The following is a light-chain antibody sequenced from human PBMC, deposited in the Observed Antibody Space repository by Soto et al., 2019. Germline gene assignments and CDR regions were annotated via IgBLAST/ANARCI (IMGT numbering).Light chain of an antibody. CDR3: CSYAGTNTLL. J-gene: IGLJ2*01. CDR1: SSDVGSYNL. CDR2: EVS. Sequence: QSALTQPASVSGSPGQSITISCTGTSSDVGSYNLVSWYQQHPGKAPKLMIYEVSKRPSGVSNRFSGSKSGNTASLTISGLQAEDGADYYCCSYAGTNTLLFGGGTKLTAL. V-gene: IGLV2-23*02.